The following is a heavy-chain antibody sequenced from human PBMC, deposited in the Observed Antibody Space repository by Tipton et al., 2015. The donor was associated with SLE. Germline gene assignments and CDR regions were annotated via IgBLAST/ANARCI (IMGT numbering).Heavy chain of an antibody. V-gene: IGHV4-39*01. J-gene: IGHJ3*02. Sequence: LRLSCTVSGGSISSSGYYWGWIRQPPGKGLEWIGSIFYGGRTYYNPSLKSRVTISVDTSKNQFSLKLSSVTAADTAVYCCATQGITFGGVIAHDAFDIWGQGTMVTVSS. D-gene: IGHD3-16*02. CDR3: ATQGITFGGVIAHDAFDI. CDR1: GGSISSSGYY. CDR2: IFYGGRT.